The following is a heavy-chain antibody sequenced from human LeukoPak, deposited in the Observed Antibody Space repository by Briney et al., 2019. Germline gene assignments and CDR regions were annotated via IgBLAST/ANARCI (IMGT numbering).Heavy chain of an antibody. Sequence: ASVKVSCKASGYTFTGYYMHWVRQAPGQGLEWMGWINPNSGGTNYAQKFQGRVTMTRDTSISTAYMELSRLRSDDTAVYYCARSFGSSSWYYFDYWGQGTLVTVSS. J-gene: IGHJ4*02. V-gene: IGHV1-2*02. CDR1: GYTFTGYY. CDR3: ARSFGSSSWYYFDY. D-gene: IGHD6-13*01. CDR2: INPNSGGT.